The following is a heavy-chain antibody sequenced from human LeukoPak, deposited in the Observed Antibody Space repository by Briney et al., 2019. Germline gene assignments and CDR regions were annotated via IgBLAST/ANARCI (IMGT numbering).Heavy chain of an antibody. CDR2: IIPIFGTA. J-gene: IGHJ5*02. CDR3: ARDGSGRLLRGENWFDP. Sequence: SVKVSCKASGCTFTSYAISWVRQAPGQGLEWMGWIIPIFGTANYAQKFQGRVTMTTDESTSTAYMELSSLRTEDTAVYYCARDGSGRLLRGENWFDPWGQGTLVTVSS. CDR1: GCTFTSYA. D-gene: IGHD2-15*01. V-gene: IGHV1-69*05.